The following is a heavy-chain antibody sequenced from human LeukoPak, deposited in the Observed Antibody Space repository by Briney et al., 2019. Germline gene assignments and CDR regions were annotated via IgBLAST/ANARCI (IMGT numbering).Heavy chain of an antibody. CDR2: IYSDNT. V-gene: IGHV3-53*01. Sequence: GGSLKLSCAASGFTFSSYAMSWVRQAPGKGLEWVSFIYSDNTHYSDSVKGRFTISRDNSKNTLYLQMNSLRAEDTAVYYCARRAGAYSHPYDYWGQGTLVTVSS. CDR1: GFTFSSYA. J-gene: IGHJ4*02. CDR3: ARRAGAYSHPYDY. D-gene: IGHD4/OR15-4a*01.